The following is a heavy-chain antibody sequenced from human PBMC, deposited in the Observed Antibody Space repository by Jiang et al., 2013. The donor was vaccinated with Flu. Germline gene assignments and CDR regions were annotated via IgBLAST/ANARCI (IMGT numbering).Heavy chain of an antibody. V-gene: IGHV1-2*02. CDR1: GYTFTGYY. CDR2: INPNSGGT. Sequence: GAEVKKPGASVKVSRKASGYTFTGYYMHWVRQAPGQGLEWMGWINPNSGGTNYAQKFQGRVTMSGDTSISTAYMELSRLRSDDTAVYYCAREQIEVGGWYQLLNAFDIWGQGTMVTVSS. CDR3: AREQIEVGGWYQLLNAFDI. D-gene: IGHD6-19*01. J-gene: IGHJ3*02.